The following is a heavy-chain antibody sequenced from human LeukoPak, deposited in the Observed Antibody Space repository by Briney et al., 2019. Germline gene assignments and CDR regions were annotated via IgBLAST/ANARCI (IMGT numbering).Heavy chain of an antibody. CDR2: IYHSGST. Sequence: SETLSLTCAVSGGSISSSNWWSWVRQPPGKGLEWIGEIYHSGSTNYNQSLKSRVTISVDKSKNQFSLKLSSVTAADTAVYYCARGYHDGYLGWDYFDYWGQGTLVTVSS. CDR3: ARGYHDGYLGWDYFDY. CDR1: GGSISSSNW. D-gene: IGHD3-22*01. V-gene: IGHV4-4*02. J-gene: IGHJ4*02.